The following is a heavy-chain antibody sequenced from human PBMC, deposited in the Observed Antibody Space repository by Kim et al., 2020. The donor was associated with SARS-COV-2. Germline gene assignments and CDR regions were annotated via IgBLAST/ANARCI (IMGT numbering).Heavy chain of an antibody. D-gene: IGHD3-3*01. Sequence: SETLSLTCTVSGGSISSYYWSWIRQPAGKGLEWIGRIYTSGSTNYNPSLKSRVTMSVDTSKNQFSLKLSSVTAADTAVYYCARDPLVNIAPTYQHDFWSGYYDHYYYYGMDVWGQGTTVTVSS. CDR2: IYTSGST. CDR3: ARDPLVNIAPTYQHDFWSGYYDHYYYYGMDV. V-gene: IGHV4-4*07. J-gene: IGHJ6*02. CDR1: GGSISSYY.